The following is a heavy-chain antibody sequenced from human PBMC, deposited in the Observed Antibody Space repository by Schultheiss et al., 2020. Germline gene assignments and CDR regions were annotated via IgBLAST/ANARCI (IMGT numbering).Heavy chain of an antibody. CDR3: AIGYSGYDVPRFDY. D-gene: IGHD5-12*01. Sequence: GGSLRLSCAASGFTFSSYGMHWVRQAPGKGLEWVSYISSSSSTIYYADSVKGRFTISRDNAKNSLYLQMNSLRSEDTAVYYCAIGYSGYDVPRFDYWGQGTLVTVSS. J-gene: IGHJ4*02. V-gene: IGHV3-48*01. CDR1: GFTFSSYG. CDR2: ISSSSSTI.